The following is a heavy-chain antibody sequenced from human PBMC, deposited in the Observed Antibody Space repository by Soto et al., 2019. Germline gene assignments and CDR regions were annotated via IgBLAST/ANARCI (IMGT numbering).Heavy chain of an antibody. Sequence: ASVTVSCNASGYTFTSYYMHWVRQAPGQGLEWMGIINPSGGSTSYAQKFQGRVTMTRDTSTSTVYMELSSLRSEGTAVYYCARNGIFGVVMNYYYYGMDVWGQGTTVTVSS. CDR1: GYTFTSYY. D-gene: IGHD3-3*01. CDR3: ARNGIFGVVMNYYYYGMDV. V-gene: IGHV1-46*01. CDR2: INPSGGST. J-gene: IGHJ6*02.